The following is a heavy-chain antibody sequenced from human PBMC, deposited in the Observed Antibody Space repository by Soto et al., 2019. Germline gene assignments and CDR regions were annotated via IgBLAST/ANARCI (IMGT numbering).Heavy chain of an antibody. CDR3: ARGVYGSGNYYTGPSAFDM. J-gene: IGHJ3*02. CDR1: GGTLSDHG. Sequence: QVQLEQSGAEVKKPGSSVKVSCKASGGTLSDHGVAWLRQAPGQGLEWMGGTIPVFNTAKYAQKVQGRVTVTADKFTNIAYMELSSLRPEDTAFYFCARGVYGSGNYYTGPSAFDMWGQGTMVIVSS. D-gene: IGHD3-10*01. V-gene: IGHV1-69*06. CDR2: TIPVFNTA.